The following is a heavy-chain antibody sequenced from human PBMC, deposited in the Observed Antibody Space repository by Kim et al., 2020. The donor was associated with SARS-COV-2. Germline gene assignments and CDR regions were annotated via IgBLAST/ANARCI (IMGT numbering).Heavy chain of an antibody. CDR2: IYYSGST. CDR3: ARDEGYYDRSGYWNWFDP. D-gene: IGHD3-22*01. Sequence: SETLSLTCTVSGGSISSSSYYWGWIRQPPGKGLEWIGSIYYSGSTYYNPSLKSRVTISVDTSKNQFSLKLSSVTAADTAVYYCARDEGYYDRSGYWNWFDPWGQGTLVTVSS. V-gene: IGHV4-39*07. J-gene: IGHJ5*02. CDR1: GGSISSSSYY.